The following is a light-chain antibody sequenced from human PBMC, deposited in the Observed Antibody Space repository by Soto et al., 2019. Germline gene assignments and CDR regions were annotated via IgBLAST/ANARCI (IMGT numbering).Light chain of an antibody. Sequence: DIQMTQSPSSLSASVGDRVTITCRASQSISSYLNWYQQKPGKAPKLLIYAASSLQSGVPSRFSGSGSGTDFTLTISSLQPEDFATYYCQQSYSTPPVYTFGRGTKVDIK. J-gene: IGKJ2*01. V-gene: IGKV1-39*01. CDR1: QSISSY. CDR2: AAS. CDR3: QQSYSTPPVYT.